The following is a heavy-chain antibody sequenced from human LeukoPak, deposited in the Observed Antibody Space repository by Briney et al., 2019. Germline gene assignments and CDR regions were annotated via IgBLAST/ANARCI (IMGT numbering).Heavy chain of an antibody. V-gene: IGHV3-72*01. CDR1: GFTFSHYY. J-gene: IGHJ2*01. D-gene: IGHD1-26*01. CDR2: IRNKANSYSI. Sequence: GGSLRLSCADSGFTFSHYYIDWVRQAPGKGLEWVARIRNKANSYSIEYAASVKGRFTISRDDSKNSVYLQMNSLKSEDTADYYCVRVMLGSSKFFDLWGRGTLVTVSS. CDR3: VRVMLGSSKFFDL.